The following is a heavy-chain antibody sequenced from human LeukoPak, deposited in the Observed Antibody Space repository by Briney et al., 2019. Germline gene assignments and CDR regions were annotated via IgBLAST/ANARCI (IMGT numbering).Heavy chain of an antibody. J-gene: IGHJ5*02. CDR3: ARGPNCSGGSCYSSWFDP. D-gene: IGHD2-15*01. V-gene: IGHV1-8*01. Sequence: ASVKVSCKASGYTFTSYDINWVRQATGQGLEWMGWMNPNSGNTGYARKFQGRVTMTRNTSISTAYMELSSLRSEDTAVYYCARGPNCSGGSCYSSWFDPWGQGTLVTVSS. CDR2: MNPNSGNT. CDR1: GYTFTSYD.